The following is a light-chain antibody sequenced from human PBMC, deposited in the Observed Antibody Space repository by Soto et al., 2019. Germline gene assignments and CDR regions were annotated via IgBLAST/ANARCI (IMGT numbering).Light chain of an antibody. V-gene: IGKV3-20*01. CDR1: QSVTSSS. J-gene: IGKJ1*01. CDR2: GAS. CDR3: HQYSSSPWT. Sequence: EIVLTQSPGTLTLSPGERATLSCRASQSVTSSSLAWYQQKPGQAPRLLIYGASGRATGIPDRFSGSGSGTDFTLTTSRLDPEHFAVYFCHQYSSSPWTFGQGTKVEV.